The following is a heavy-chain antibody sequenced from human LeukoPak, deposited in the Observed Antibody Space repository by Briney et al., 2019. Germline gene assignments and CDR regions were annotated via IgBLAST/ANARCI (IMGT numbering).Heavy chain of an antibody. Sequence: SETLSLTCTVSGGSITSYYWSWIRQPPGKGLEWIGYIYYSGTTNYNPSLKSRVTISVDTSKNQFSLKLSSVTAADTAVYYCARDLLGWELHYFDYWGQGTLVTVSS. J-gene: IGHJ4*02. CDR1: GGSITSYY. CDR3: ARDLLGWELHYFDY. CDR2: IYYSGTT. V-gene: IGHV4-59*01. D-gene: IGHD1-26*01.